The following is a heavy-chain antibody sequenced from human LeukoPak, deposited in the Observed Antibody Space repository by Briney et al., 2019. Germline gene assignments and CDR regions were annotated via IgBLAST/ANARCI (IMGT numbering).Heavy chain of an antibody. J-gene: IGHJ4*02. V-gene: IGHV3-30*18. CDR1: GFTFSSYG. CDR2: ISYDGSNK. Sequence: GGSLRLSCAASGFTFSSYGMHWVRQAPGKGLEWVAVISYDGSNKYYADSVKGRFTISRDNSKNTLYLQMNSLRIEDTAVYYCAKDRRYSSSWLDYWGQGTLVTVSS. D-gene: IGHD6-13*01. CDR3: AKDRRYSSSWLDY.